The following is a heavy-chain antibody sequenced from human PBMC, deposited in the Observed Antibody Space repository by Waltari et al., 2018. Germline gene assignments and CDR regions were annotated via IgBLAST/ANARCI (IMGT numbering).Heavy chain of an antibody. D-gene: IGHD3-10*01. CDR2: IYTSGST. CDR1: GGSISSGSYY. V-gene: IGHV4-61*02. Sequence: QVQLQESGPGLVKPSQTLSLTCTVSGGSISSGSYYWSWIRQPAGKGLEWIGRIYTSGSTNYNPSLKSRVTISVDTSKNQFSLKLSSVTAADTAVYYCARLWFGELGDYWGQGTLVTVSS. CDR3: ARLWFGELGDY. J-gene: IGHJ4*02.